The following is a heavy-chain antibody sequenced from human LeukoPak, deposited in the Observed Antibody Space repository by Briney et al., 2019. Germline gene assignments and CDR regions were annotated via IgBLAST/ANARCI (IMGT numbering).Heavy chain of an antibody. CDR2: IYPGDSDT. CDR1: GYSFTSYW. CDR3: ARRYLPATGKFDP. V-gene: IGHV5-51*01. J-gene: IGHJ5*02. Sequence: GESLKISCKGSGYSFTSYWIGWVRQMPGKGLEWMGIIYPGDSDTRYSSSFQGQVTISADKSISTAYLQWSSLRSEDTAVYYCARRYLPATGKFDPWGQGTLVTVSS. D-gene: IGHD2-2*01.